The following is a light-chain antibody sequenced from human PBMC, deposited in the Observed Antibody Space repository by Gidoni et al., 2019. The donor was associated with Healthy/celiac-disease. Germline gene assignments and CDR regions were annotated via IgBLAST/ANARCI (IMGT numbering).Light chain of an antibody. V-gene: IGKV3-11*01. CDR3: QHRSNWPSLT. CDR1: QSVSSY. J-gene: IGKJ4*01. CDR2: DAS. Sequence: DIVLPQTPATLSLTPGLRATLSCSASQSVSSYLAWYQQKPCQAHRLLIFDASNLATGIPARFSGSGSGTDFTLTISSLEPEDLPVYDCQHRSNWPSLTFGGGTKVEIK.